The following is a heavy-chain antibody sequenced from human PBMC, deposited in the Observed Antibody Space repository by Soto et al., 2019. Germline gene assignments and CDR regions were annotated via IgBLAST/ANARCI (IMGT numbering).Heavy chain of an antibody. D-gene: IGHD6-13*01. V-gene: IGHV4-39*01. CDR1: GGSISSRSYY. J-gene: IGHJ4*02. CDR3: ARHKDTSSRYLLPDF. Sequence: SETLSLTCTVSGGSISSRSYYWGWIRQPPGKGLEWIGSIYYSGNAYYNPPLKSRVAVSVDTSKNQFSLKVTSVTATDTAVYYCARHKDTSSRYLLPDFWGQGTLVTVSS. CDR2: IYYSGNA.